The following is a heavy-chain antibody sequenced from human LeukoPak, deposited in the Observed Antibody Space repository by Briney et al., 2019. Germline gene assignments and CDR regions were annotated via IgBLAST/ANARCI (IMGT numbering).Heavy chain of an antibody. CDR3: ARDRGQPRYCSSTSCYNLQWFDP. Sequence: SVKVSCKASGGTFSSYAISWVRQAPGQGLEWMGGIIPIFGTANYAQKFQGRVTITADESTSTAYMELSSLRSEDTAVYYCARDRGQPRYCSSTSCYNLQWFDPWGQGTLVTVSS. J-gene: IGHJ5*02. CDR1: GGTFSSYA. D-gene: IGHD2-2*02. V-gene: IGHV1-69*13. CDR2: IIPIFGTA.